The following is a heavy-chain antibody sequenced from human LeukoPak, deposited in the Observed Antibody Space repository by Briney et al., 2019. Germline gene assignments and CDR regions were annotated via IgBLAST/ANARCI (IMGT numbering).Heavy chain of an antibody. CDR2: IKQDGSEK. J-gene: IGHJ1*01. D-gene: IGHD6-19*01. CDR1: GFTFSNYW. V-gene: IGHV3-7*01. CDR3: ASHYSSGWYGAYFQH. Sequence: PGGSLRLSCVASGFTFSNYWMTWVRQAPGKGLEWVANIKQDGSEKYYVDSVKGRFTISRDNAKNSLYLQMNSLRAEDTAVYYCASHYSSGWYGAYFQHWGQGTLVTVSS.